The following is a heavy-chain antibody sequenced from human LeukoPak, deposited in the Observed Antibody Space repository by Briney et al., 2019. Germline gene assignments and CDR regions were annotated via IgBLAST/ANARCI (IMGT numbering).Heavy chain of an antibody. CDR3: ARGYDSSGYFVLDY. J-gene: IGHJ4*02. D-gene: IGHD3-22*01. CDR1: GYTFTSYA. Sequence: ASVKVSCKASGYTFTSYAMNWVRQAPGQGLEWMGWINTNTGNPTYAQGFTGRFVFSLDTSVSTAYLQISSLKAEDTAVYYCARGYDSSGYFVLDYWGQGTLVTVSS. CDR2: INTNTGNP. V-gene: IGHV7-4-1*02.